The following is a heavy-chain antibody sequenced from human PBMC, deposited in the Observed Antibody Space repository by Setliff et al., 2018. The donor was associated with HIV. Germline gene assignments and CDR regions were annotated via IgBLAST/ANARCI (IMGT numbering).Heavy chain of an antibody. V-gene: IGHV4-31*03. J-gene: IGHJ5*02. CDR3: ARVTWIQLRLGWFDP. CDR2: IHYSGSS. D-gene: IGHD5-18*01. CDR1: GGSISSSSYY. Sequence: SETLSLTCTVSGGSISSSSYYWSWIRQHPGKGLEWIGYIHYSGSSYYNPSLRSRVTISVDTSKNQFSLKLGSVTAADTAVYFCARVTWIQLRLGWFDPWGQGTLVTVSS.